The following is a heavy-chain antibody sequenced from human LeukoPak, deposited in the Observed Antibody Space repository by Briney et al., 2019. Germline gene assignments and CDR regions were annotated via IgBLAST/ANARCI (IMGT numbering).Heavy chain of an antibody. CDR1: GYSISSGYY. J-gene: IGHJ3*02. D-gene: IGHD2/OR15-2a*01. CDR2: IYHSGST. V-gene: IGHV4-38-2*02. CDR3: ARWIPTGDLYGFDI. Sequence: SETLSLTCTVSGYSISSGYYWGWIRQPPGKGLEWIGSIYHSGSTYYNPSLKSRVTISVDTSKNQFSLKLSSVTAADTAVYYCARWIPTGDLYGFDIWGQGTMVTVSS.